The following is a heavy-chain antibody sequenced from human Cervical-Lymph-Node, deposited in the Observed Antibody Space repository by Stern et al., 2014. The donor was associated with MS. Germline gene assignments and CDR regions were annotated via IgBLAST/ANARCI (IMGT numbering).Heavy chain of an antibody. D-gene: IGHD1-26*01. CDR1: GFTFDDYA. Sequence: QLVESGGDVVQPGRSLRLSCAASGFTFDDYALHWVRQAPGKGLEWVSGISWNSGSLGYADTVQGRFTISRDNAKNSLYLQMNSLRAEDTALYYCAKDGGSYSTFQNWGQGTLVTVSS. V-gene: IGHV3-9*01. J-gene: IGHJ1*01. CDR2: ISWNSGSL. CDR3: AKDGGSYSTFQN.